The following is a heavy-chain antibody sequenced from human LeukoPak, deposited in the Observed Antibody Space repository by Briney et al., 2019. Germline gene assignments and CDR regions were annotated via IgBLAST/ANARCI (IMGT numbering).Heavy chain of an antibody. CDR1: GFTFSDYY. D-gene: IGHD4-17*01. CDR3: ARVRDDYGDYASDY. V-gene: IGHV3-11*01. CDR2: ISASGSTI. J-gene: IGHJ4*02. Sequence: PGGSLRLSCAASGFTFSDYYMSWIRQAPGKGLEWISYISASGSTIYYADSVKGRFTISRDNAKNSLYLQMNSLRAEDTAVYYCARVRDDYGDYASDYWGQGTLVTVSS.